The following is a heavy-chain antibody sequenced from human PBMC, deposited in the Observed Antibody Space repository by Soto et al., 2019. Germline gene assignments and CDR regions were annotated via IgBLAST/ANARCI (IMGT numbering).Heavy chain of an antibody. CDR1: GGSISSYY. V-gene: IGHV4-59*01. CDR2: IYYSGST. J-gene: IGHJ4*02. D-gene: IGHD2-21*02. CDR3: ASSSFCGGDCYSPFDY. Sequence: QVQLQESGPGLVKPSETLSLTCTVSGGSISSYYWSWIRQPPGKGLEWIGYIYYSGSTNYNPSLKRRVTLSVDTSKNQFSLKLSSVTAADTAVYYCASSSFCGGDCYSPFDYWGQGTLVTVSS.